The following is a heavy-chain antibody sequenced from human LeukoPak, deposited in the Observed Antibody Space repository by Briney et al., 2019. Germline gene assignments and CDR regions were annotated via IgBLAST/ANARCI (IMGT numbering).Heavy chain of an antibody. D-gene: IGHD4-17*01. Sequence: GGSLRLSCAASGFTFSSYGMHWVRQAPGKGLEWVAVISYDGSNKYYADSVKGRFTISRDNSKSTLYLQMNSLRAEDTAVYYCAKLAPTVTPSDDAFDIWGQGTMVTVSS. J-gene: IGHJ3*02. CDR1: GFTFSSYG. V-gene: IGHV3-30*18. CDR2: ISYDGSNK. CDR3: AKLAPTVTPSDDAFDI.